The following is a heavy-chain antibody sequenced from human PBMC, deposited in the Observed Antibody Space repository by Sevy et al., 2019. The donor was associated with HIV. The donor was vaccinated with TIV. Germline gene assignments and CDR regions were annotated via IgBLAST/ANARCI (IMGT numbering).Heavy chain of an antibody. D-gene: IGHD4-17*01. Sequence: ASVKVSCKASGYMITDYYIHWVRQAPGQGLEWMAWINPDSRVTNYAQRFQGEVTVTRDTSISTAYMELSRLRSNDTAIYYCARLTTKPTSDLYGMDVWGQGTTVTVSS. CDR3: ARLTTKPTSDLYGMDV. CDR2: INPDSRVT. V-gene: IGHV1-2*02. CDR1: GYMITDYY. J-gene: IGHJ6*02.